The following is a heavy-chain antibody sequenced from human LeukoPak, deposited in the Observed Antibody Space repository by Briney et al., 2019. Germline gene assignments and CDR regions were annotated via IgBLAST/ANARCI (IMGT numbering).Heavy chain of an antibody. V-gene: IGHV3-23*01. CDR3: AKDRTGSYGY. CDR1: RFTFSSYA. Sequence: PGWSLRLSCAACRFTFSSYAMSWVRQAPGKELEGVSAISGSGGSTYYADAVKGRFTISRDNSKNTLYLQMNSLRAEDTAVYYCAKDRTGSYGYWGQGTLVSVSS. CDR2: ISGSGGST. D-gene: IGHD5-18*01. J-gene: IGHJ4*02.